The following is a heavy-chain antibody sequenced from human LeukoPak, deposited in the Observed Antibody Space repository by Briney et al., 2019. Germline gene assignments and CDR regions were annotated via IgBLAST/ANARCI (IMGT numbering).Heavy chain of an antibody. CDR1: GFTFSSYA. V-gene: IGHV3-23*01. Sequence: GGSLRLSCAASGFTFSSYAMSWVRQAPGKGLEWVSGISGSDGSTNYADSVKGRFTISRENSKNTLYLQMNSLRAEDTAVYYCAKAPVTSCRGAFCYPFDSWGQGTVVTVSS. J-gene: IGHJ4*02. CDR2: ISGSDGST. D-gene: IGHD2-15*01. CDR3: AKAPVTSCRGAFCYPFDS.